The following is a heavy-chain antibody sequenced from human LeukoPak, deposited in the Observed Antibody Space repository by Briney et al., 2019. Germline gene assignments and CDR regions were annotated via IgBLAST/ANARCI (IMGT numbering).Heavy chain of an antibody. CDR1: GYTFTGYY. V-gene: IGHV1-2*02. CDR3: ARAYGSGSSYHPDY. CDR2: INPNSGGT. D-gene: IGHD3-10*01. Sequence: ASVKVSCKTSGYTFTGYYVHWVRQAPGQGLEWMGWINPNSGGTNSSQKFQDRVTLTRDTSISTAYMELGSLRSDDTAIYYCARAYGSGSSYHPDYWGQGTLVTVSS. J-gene: IGHJ4*02.